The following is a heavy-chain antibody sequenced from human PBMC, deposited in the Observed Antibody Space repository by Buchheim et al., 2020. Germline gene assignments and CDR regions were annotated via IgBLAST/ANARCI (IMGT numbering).Heavy chain of an antibody. Sequence: QVHLQQWGAGLLKPSETLSLTCAVYGGSFSGYYWSWIRQPPGKGLEWIGEINPGGSTKYNPSLKSRVTLPEATSKTQFPLKLSSVTAADTAVYYCVRGGARGYSAYIDYWGQGTL. CDR2: INPGGST. CDR1: GGSFSGYY. CDR3: VRGGARGYSAYIDY. D-gene: IGHD5-12*01. J-gene: IGHJ4*02. V-gene: IGHV4-34*01.